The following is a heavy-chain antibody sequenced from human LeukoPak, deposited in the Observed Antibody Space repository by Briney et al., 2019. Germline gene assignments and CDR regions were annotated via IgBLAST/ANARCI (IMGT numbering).Heavy chain of an antibody. D-gene: IGHD3-16*02. V-gene: IGHV1-2*02. CDR1: GYTFTGYY. CDR3: ASLGLRLGELSPLL. CDR2: TNPNSGGT. J-gene: IGHJ4*02. Sequence: ASVKVSCKASGYTFTGYYMHWVRQAPGQGLEWMGWTNPNSGGTNYAQKFQGRVTMTRDTSISTAYMELSRLRSDDTAVYYCASLGLRLGELSPLLWGQGTLVTVSS.